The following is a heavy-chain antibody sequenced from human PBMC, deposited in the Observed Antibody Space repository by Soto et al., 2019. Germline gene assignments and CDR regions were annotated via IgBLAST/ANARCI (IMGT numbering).Heavy chain of an antibody. CDR3: ARGDSTDCSNGVCSFFYNHDMDV. Sequence: ASVKVSCKASGYSFTDYHIHWVRQAPGQGLEWLGRINPKSGGTSTAQKFQGWVTMTTDTSISTASMELTWLTSDDTAIYYCARGDSTDCSNGVCSFFYNHDMDVWGQGTTVTVSS. J-gene: IGHJ6*02. CDR2: INPKSGGT. CDR1: GYSFTDYH. V-gene: IGHV1-2*04. D-gene: IGHD2-8*01.